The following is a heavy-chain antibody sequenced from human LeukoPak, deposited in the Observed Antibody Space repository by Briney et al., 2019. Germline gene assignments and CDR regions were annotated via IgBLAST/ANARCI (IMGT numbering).Heavy chain of an antibody. CDR1: GGSISSYY. CDR3: ARDGTGEGIDY. CDR2: IYYSGST. V-gene: IGHV4-59*01. D-gene: IGHD3-10*01. J-gene: IGHJ4*02. Sequence: SETLSLTCTVSGGSISSYYWSWIRQPPGKGLEWIGYIYYSGSTNYNPSLKSRVTISVDTSKNQFSLKLSSVTAGDTAVYYCARDGTGEGIDYWGQGTLVTVSS.